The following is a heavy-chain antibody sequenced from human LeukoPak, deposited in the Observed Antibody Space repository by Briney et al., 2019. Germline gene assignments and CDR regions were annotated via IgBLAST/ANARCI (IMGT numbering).Heavy chain of an antibody. CDR2: INPNSGGT. CDR1: GYTFTGYY. V-gene: IGHV1-2*06. CDR3: ASEAGRRITMVRGIDDAFDI. D-gene: IGHD3-10*01. Sequence: ASVKVSCKASGYTFTGYYMHWVRQAPGQGLEWMGRINPNSGGTNYAQKVQGRVTMTRDTSISTAYMELSRLRSDDTAVYYCASEAGRRITMVRGIDDAFDIWGQGTMVTVSS. J-gene: IGHJ3*02.